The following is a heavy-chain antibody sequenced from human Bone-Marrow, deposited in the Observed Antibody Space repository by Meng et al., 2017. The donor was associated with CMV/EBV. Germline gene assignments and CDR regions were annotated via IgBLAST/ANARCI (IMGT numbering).Heavy chain of an antibody. J-gene: IGHJ6*02. CDR3: ARDSGMDV. V-gene: IGHV4-38-2*02. CDR1: GYSISSGYY. Sequence: SETLSLTCTVSGYSISSGYYWGWIRQPPGKGLEWIGSIYHSGSTYYNPSLKSRVTISVDTSKNQFSLKLSSVTAADAAVYYCARDSGMDVWGQGTTVTVSS. CDR2: IYHSGST.